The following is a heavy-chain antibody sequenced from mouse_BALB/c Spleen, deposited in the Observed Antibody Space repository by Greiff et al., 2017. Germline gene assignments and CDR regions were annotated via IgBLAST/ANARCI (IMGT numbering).Heavy chain of an antibody. J-gene: IGHJ1*01. V-gene: IGHV2-6-7*01. CDR1: GFSLTGYG. CDR3: AREYYDGSSYGYFDV. CDR2: IWGDGST. D-gene: IGHD1-1*01. Sequence: QVQLKESGPGLVAPSQSLSITCTVSGFSLTGYGVNWVRQPPGKGLEWLGMIWGDGSTDYNSALKSRLIISKDNSKSQVFLKMNSLQTDDTARYYCAREYYDGSSYGYFDVWGAGTTLTVSS.